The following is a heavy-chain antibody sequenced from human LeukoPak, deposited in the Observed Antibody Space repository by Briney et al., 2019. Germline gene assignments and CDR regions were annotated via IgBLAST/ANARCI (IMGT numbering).Heavy chain of an antibody. V-gene: IGHV3-7*01. CDR1: GITFSNSW. CDR3: ARDSGRLDY. J-gene: IGHJ4*02. CDR2: IRPDGSEG. Sequence: GGSLRLSCTTSGITFSNSWMSWVRQAPGKGLEWVATIRPDGSEGYYADSVRGRFTISRDNAKNSLYLQMNSLRAEDTAVYYCARDSGRLDYWGQGTLVTVSS.